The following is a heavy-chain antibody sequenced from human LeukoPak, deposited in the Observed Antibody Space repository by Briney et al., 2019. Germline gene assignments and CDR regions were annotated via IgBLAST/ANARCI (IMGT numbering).Heavy chain of an antibody. V-gene: IGHV3-30-3*01. Sequence: GGSLRLSCAVSGFTFRNYAMHWVRQAPGKGLEWVAVMSYDGSKKYYADSVKGRFTISRDNSKNTLYLQMNSLRAEDTAVYYCARDYGNGGDYFDYWGQGTLVTVSS. J-gene: IGHJ4*02. CDR2: MSYDGSKK. D-gene: IGHD7-27*01. CDR3: ARDYGNGGDYFDY. CDR1: GFTFRNYA.